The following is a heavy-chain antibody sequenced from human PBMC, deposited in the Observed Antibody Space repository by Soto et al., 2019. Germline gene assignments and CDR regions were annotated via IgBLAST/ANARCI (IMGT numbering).Heavy chain of an antibody. D-gene: IGHD3-9*01. Sequence: QITLKESGPPLVRPTQTLTLTCAFSGFSLSTSGVGVGWIRQPPGKALEWLAVIYWDDSKHYNPSLRSRLTITKDTSKNQVVLTMTNMDPMDTDTYYCAHKGPEDWHLDYWGQGTLVTVSS. CDR2: IYWDDSK. J-gene: IGHJ4*02. V-gene: IGHV2-5*02. CDR3: AHKGPEDWHLDY. CDR1: GFSLSTSGVG.